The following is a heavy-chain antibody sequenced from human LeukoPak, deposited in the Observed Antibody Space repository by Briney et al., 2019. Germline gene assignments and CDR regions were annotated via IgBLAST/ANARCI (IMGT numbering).Heavy chain of an antibody. Sequence: GGSLRLSCAASGFTFSNAWMSWVRQAPGRGLEWVGRTKSKTDGGTTDYAAPVKGRFTISRDDSKNTLYLQMNSLKTEDTAVYYCTTGNYGGNSEDDYWGQGTLVTVSS. CDR1: GFTFSNAW. J-gene: IGHJ4*02. V-gene: IGHV3-15*01. CDR3: TTGNYGGNSEDDY. CDR2: TKSKTDGGTT. D-gene: IGHD4-23*01.